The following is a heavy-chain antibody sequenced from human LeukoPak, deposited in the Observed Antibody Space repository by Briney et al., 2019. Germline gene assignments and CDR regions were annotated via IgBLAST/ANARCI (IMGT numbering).Heavy chain of an antibody. CDR1: GGSMRNSY. CDR2: LFTTGST. J-gene: IGHJ6*02. D-gene: IGHD5-24*01. Sequence: SETLSLTCTVSGGSMRNSYWSWIRQPAGKGLEWVGRLFTTGSTNYNPSLKSRVTMSIDTSKNQFSLKMTSVTAADTAVYYCARGGEMATGYGMDVWGQGTTVTVSS. V-gene: IGHV4-4*07. CDR3: ARGGEMATGYGMDV.